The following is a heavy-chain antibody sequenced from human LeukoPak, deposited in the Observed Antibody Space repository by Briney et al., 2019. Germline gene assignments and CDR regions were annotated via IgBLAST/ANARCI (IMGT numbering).Heavy chain of an antibody. V-gene: IGHV4-38-2*02. CDR1: GYSISSGYY. CDR3: ARVVLGSLWCSTGMDY. CDR2: IYRSGST. J-gene: IGHJ4*02. Sequence: RPSETLSLTCTVSGYSISSGYYWGWIRQPPGKGLEWIGSIYRSGSTYYNPSLKSRVTISVDTSKNQFSLKLSSVTAADTAVYYCARVVLGSLWCSTGMDYWGQGTLVTVSS. D-gene: IGHD2-8*01.